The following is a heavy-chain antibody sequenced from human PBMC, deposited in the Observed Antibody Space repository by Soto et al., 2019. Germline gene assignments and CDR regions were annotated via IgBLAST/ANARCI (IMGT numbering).Heavy chain of an antibody. J-gene: IGHJ6*02. CDR1: GSTFSSYA. Sequence: EVQLLDSGGGLVQPGGSLRLSCAASGSTFSSYAMTWVRQAPGKGLEWVSVISGSGGSTYYADSVKGRFTISRDNSKNKLYLQMNSLRAEDTAVYYCAKGYCSSTSCIRGMDVWGQGTTVTVSS. CDR2: ISGSGGST. D-gene: IGHD2-2*01. V-gene: IGHV3-23*01. CDR3: AKGYCSSTSCIRGMDV.